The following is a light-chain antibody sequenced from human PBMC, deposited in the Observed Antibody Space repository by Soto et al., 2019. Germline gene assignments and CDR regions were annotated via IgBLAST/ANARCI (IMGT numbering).Light chain of an antibody. CDR2: AAS. CDR1: QSISSY. CDR3: QPSYSTLRT. V-gene: IGKV1-39*01. Sequence: DIQMTQSPSSLSASVGDRVTITCRASQSISSYLNWYQQKPGKAPKLLIYAASSLQSGVPSRFSGSGSGTDFTLTISSLQPEDFATYYCQPSYSTLRTFGQGTKV. J-gene: IGKJ1*01.